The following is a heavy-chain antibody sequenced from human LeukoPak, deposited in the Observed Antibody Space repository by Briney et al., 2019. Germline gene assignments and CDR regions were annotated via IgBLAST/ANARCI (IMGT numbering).Heavy chain of an antibody. Sequence: SLTLSLTCAIFGDSVSSNSATWNWIRQSPSRGLEWLGRTYYRSKWFNDYAVSVKSRITINPDTSENQFSLQLNSVTPEDTAVYYCTRAFLYSSSSTFDYWGQGTLVTVSS. CDR1: GDSVSSNSAT. CDR3: TRAFLYSSSSTFDY. J-gene: IGHJ4*02. V-gene: IGHV6-1*01. D-gene: IGHD6-13*01. CDR2: TYYRSKWFN.